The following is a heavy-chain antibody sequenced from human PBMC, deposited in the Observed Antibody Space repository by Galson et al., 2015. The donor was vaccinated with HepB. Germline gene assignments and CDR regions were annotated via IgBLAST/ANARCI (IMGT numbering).Heavy chain of an antibody. V-gene: IGHV6-1*01. CDR3: AAYGWFGEKTNFDY. Sequence: CAISGDSVSSNSAAWNWIRQSPSRGLEWLGRTYYRSKWYTDYAVSVKSRITINPDTSKNQFSLQLSSVTAADTAVYYCAAYGWFGEKTNFDYWGQGTLVTVSS. CDR1: GDSVSSNSAA. D-gene: IGHD3-10*01. CDR2: TYYRSKWYT. J-gene: IGHJ4*02.